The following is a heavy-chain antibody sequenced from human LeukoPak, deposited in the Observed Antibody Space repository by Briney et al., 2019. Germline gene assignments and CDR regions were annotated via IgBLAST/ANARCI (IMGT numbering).Heavy chain of an antibody. D-gene: IGHD3-22*01. CDR1: GGSISSYY. CDR2: IYYSGST. Sequence: SETLSLTCTVSGGSISSYYWSLIRQPPWKGLDWIGYIYYSGSTNYNPSLKSRVTISVDTSKNQFSLKLSSVTAADTAVYYCARQYYDSSGYYPWYFDYWGQGTLVTVSS. J-gene: IGHJ4*02. CDR3: ARQYYDSSGYYPWYFDY. V-gene: IGHV4-59*01.